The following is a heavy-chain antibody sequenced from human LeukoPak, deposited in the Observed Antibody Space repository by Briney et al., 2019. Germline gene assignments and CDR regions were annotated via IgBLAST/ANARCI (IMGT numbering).Heavy chain of an antibody. CDR3: ARYNPYYDFWSGLYYYYMVV. CDR2: IYTSGST. Sequence: SETLSLTCTVSGGSISSGCYYWSWIRQPAGKGLEWIGRIYTSGSTNYNPSLKSRVTISVDTSKNQFSLKLSSVTAADTAVYYCARYNPYYDFWSGLYYYYMVVWGKGTTVTVSS. J-gene: IGHJ6*03. D-gene: IGHD3-3*01. CDR1: GGSISSGCYY. V-gene: IGHV4-61*02.